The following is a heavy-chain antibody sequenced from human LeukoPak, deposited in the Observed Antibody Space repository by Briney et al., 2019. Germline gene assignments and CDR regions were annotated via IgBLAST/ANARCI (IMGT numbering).Heavy chain of an antibody. J-gene: IGHJ4*02. D-gene: IGHD2-21*02. Sequence: GGSLRLSCAASGFTFSNYAMSWVRQAPGKGLEWVSAISTSGGSTYYADSVQGRVTISRDNSKNTLYLQMTGLRAEDTAVYYCATSILAYCGGDCYSAPFDYWGQGTLVTVSS. CDR3: ATSILAYCGGDCYSAPFDY. CDR1: GFTFSNYA. CDR2: ISTSGGST. V-gene: IGHV3-23*01.